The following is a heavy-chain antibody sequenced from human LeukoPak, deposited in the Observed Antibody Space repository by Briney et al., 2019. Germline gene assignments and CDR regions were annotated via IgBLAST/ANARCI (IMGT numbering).Heavy chain of an antibody. CDR3: ARTGYCSSTSCYADAFDI. CDR1: GFTFSSYE. J-gene: IGHJ3*02. V-gene: IGHV3-48*03. Sequence: LTGGSLRLSCAASGFTFSSYEMNWVRQAPGKGLEWVSYLSSSGSTIYYADSVKGRFTISRDNVKNSLYLQMNSLRVEDTAVYYCARTGYCSSTSCYADAFDIWGQGTMVTVSS. D-gene: IGHD2-2*01. CDR2: LSSSGSTI.